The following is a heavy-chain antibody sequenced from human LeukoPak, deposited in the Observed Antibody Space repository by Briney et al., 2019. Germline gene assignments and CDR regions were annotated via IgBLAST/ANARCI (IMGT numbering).Heavy chain of an antibody. CDR1: GFTFSDYY. Sequence: GGSLRLSCAASGFTFSDYYMSWIRQAPGKGLEWVSYISSSGSTIYYADPVKGRFTISRDNAKNSLYLQMNSLRAEDTAVYYCARVYEGPVAGLHFDYWGQGTLVTVSS. CDR2: ISSSGSTI. CDR3: ARVYEGPVAGLHFDY. V-gene: IGHV3-11*01. D-gene: IGHD6-19*01. J-gene: IGHJ4*02.